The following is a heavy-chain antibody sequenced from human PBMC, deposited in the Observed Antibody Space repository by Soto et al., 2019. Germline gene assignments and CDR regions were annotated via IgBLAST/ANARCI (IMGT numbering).Heavy chain of an antibody. D-gene: IGHD1-26*01. V-gene: IGHV1-69*13. J-gene: IGHJ6*03. CDR2: IIPIFGAA. CDR3: ARDPGYQGYDRNSEYYYMDV. Sequence: SVKVSCKVSGGRFNIYAISWVRQAPGQGLEWMGGIIPIFGAANYAQKFQGRVTITADESTTTAYMELSSLRSEDTAVYYCARDPGYQGYDRNSEYYYMDVWGEGTTVTVSS. CDR1: GGRFNIYA.